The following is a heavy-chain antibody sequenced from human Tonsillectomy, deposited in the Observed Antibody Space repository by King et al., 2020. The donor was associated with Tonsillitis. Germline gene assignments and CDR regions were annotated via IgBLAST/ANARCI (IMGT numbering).Heavy chain of an antibody. CDR2: ISGSGGST. CDR3: AKLGSFDY. Sequence: VQLVESGGGLVQPGGSLRLSCAASGFTFSSYAMIWVRLSPGKVLEWVSAISGSGGSTYYADSLKGRFTISGDNSKTTRYLQMNSLRAEDTAVYYCAKLGSFDYWGQGTLVTVSS. V-gene: IGHV3-23*04. J-gene: IGHJ4*02. CDR1: GFTFSSYA. D-gene: IGHD3-10*01.